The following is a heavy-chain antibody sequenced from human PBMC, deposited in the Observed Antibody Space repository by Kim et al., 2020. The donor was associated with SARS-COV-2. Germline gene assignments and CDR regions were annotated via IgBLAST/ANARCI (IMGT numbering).Heavy chain of an antibody. CDR3: ARTVGSYYVNY. V-gene: IGHV4-30-2*04. CDR2: TT. Sequence: TTFYNPSLKGRVTMSIETSKSHFSLNLKSVTASDTAVYYCARTVGSYYVNYWGQGSLVTVSS. J-gene: IGHJ4*02. D-gene: IGHD3-10*01.